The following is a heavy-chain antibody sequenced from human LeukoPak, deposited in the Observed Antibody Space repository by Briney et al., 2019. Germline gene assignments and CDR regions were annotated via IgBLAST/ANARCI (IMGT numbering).Heavy chain of an antibody. CDR1: GFTFSTYA. D-gene: IGHD4-17*01. V-gene: IGHV3-33*01. CDR2: IWYDRTNK. Sequence: AGGSLRLSCAASGFTFSTYAMHWVRQAPGKGLEWVSVIWYDRTNKYYADSVKGRFTISRDNSKNTLYLQMSSLRAEDTAVYYCARDRLTTVTTFHFDYWGQGTLVTVSS. CDR3: ARDRLTTVTTFHFDY. J-gene: IGHJ4*02.